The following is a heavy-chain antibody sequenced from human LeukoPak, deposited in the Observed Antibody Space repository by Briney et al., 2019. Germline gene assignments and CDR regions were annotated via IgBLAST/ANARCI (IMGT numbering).Heavy chain of an antibody. V-gene: IGHV3-48*04. CDR2: ISSSSGTI. CDR3: ARGRDLFDS. Sequence: GGSLRLSCVASGFTFNTYSMNWFRQAPGKGLEWISYISSSSGTIYYAGSVKGRFTISRDNAKNSLYLQMNSLRAEDTAVYYCARGRDLFDSWGQGTLVIVSS. J-gene: IGHJ4*02. CDR1: GFTFNTYS.